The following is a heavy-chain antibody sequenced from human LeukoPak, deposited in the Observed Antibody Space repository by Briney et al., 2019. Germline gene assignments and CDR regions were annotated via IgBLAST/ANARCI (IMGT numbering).Heavy chain of an antibody. CDR1: GFTFSSYS. D-gene: IGHD2-15*01. J-gene: IGHJ5*02. Sequence: GGSLRLSRAASGFTFSSYSMNWVRQAPGQGLEWVSYISSSSSTIYYADSVKGRFTISRDNAKNSLYLQMNSLRAEDTAVYYCARGVVVVVAATYNWFDPWGQGTLVTVSS. CDR2: ISSSSSTI. V-gene: IGHV3-48*01. CDR3: ARGVVVVVAATYNWFDP.